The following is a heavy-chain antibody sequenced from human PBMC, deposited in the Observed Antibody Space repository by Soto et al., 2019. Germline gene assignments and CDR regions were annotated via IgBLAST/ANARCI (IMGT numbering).Heavy chain of an antibody. CDR3: AREAPPDFDFWTGYYPHDY. CDR2: ISYDGSNK. Sequence: PGGSLRLSCTASGFTVSSSAMHWVRQAPGKGLEWVAVISYDGSNKYYAVSVKGRFTISRDSPNNTLYLQMNSLRTEDTAVYYCAREAPPDFDFWTGYYPHDYWGQGTLVTVSS. J-gene: IGHJ4*02. V-gene: IGHV3-30-3*01. D-gene: IGHD3-3*01. CDR1: GFTVSSSA.